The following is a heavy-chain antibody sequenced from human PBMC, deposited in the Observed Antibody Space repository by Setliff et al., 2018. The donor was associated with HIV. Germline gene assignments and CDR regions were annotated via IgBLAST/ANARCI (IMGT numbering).Heavy chain of an antibody. D-gene: IGHD5-12*01. J-gene: IGHJ6*03. CDR2: IYYSGST. CDR1: GGSISSGGYY. CDR3: ARGLGVVTDSDYDTNYYFYYYMDG. Sequence: PSETLSLTCTVSGGSISSGGYYWSWIRQHPGKGLEWIGYIYYSGSTYYNPSLKSRVTISIDTSKNQFSLKLSSVTAADTAVYYCARGLGVVTDSDYDTNYYFYYYMDGWGKGTTVTVSS. V-gene: IGHV4-31*03.